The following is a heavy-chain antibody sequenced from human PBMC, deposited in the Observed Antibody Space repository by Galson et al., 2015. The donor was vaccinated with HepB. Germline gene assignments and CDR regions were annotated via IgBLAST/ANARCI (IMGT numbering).Heavy chain of an antibody. V-gene: IGHV1-3*01. J-gene: IGHJ4*02. D-gene: IGHD2-21*01. CDR1: GYTFTSYA. Sequence: SVKVSCKASGYTFTSYAMHWVRQAPGQRLEWMGWINAGNGNTKYSQKFQGRVTITRDTSASTAYMELSSLRSEDTAVYYCARVPAAGRVIVFDYWGQGTLVTVSS. CDR3: ARVPAAGRVIVFDY. CDR2: INAGNGNT.